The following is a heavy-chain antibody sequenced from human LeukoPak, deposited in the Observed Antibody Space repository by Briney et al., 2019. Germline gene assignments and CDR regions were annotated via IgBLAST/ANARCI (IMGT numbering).Heavy chain of an antibody. Sequence: PGGSLRLSCAASGFTFSSYAMSWVRQAPGKGLEWVSAISGSGGSTYYADSVKGRFTISRDNSKNTLYLQMNSLRTEDTAVYYCAKFFVPAYQLLFTEGFDIWGQGTMVTVSS. CDR3: AKFFVPAYQLLFTEGFDI. V-gene: IGHV3-23*01. CDR2: ISGSGGST. CDR1: GFTFSSYA. D-gene: IGHD2-2*01. J-gene: IGHJ3*02.